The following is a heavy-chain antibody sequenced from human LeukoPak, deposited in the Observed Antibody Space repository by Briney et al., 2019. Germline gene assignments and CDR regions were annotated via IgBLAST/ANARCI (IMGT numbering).Heavy chain of an antibody. Sequence: GRSLRLSCAASGFTFSSYGMHWARQAPGKGLEWVAVISYDGSNKYYADSVKGRFTISRDNSKNTLYLQMNSLRAEDTAVYYCAKDFVGYYDILTGYYKDYYYYGMDVWGKGTTVTVSS. J-gene: IGHJ6*04. V-gene: IGHV3-30*18. CDR2: ISYDGSNK. CDR3: AKDFVGYYDILTGYYKDYYYYGMDV. D-gene: IGHD3-9*01. CDR1: GFTFSSYG.